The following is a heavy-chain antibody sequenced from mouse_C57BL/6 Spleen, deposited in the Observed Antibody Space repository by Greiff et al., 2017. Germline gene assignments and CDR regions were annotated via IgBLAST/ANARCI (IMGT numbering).Heavy chain of an antibody. CDR3: ARERGYYFDY. D-gene: IGHD3-1*01. CDR2: IYPGDGGT. Sequence: VQLQQPGPELVKPGASVKISCKASGYAFSSSWMNCVKQRPGKGLELIGRIYPGDGGTKYNGTFKGKATRTADKPSSTAYMQHSSLTSEDSAVYYCARERGYYFDYWGQGTTLTVAA. V-gene: IGHV1-82*01. CDR1: GYAFSSSW. J-gene: IGHJ2*01.